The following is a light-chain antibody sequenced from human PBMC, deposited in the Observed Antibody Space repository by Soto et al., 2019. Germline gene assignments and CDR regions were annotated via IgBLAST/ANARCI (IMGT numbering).Light chain of an antibody. CDR3: QQRSNWPPLYT. Sequence: EIVLTQSPATLSLSPGERATLSCRASQSVSSYLAWYQQKPGQAPRLLIYDASNRATGIPARFSGSGSGTDFPLTISSLGPEDFAVYYCQQRSNWPPLYTFGQGTKLEIK. J-gene: IGKJ2*01. CDR2: DAS. CDR1: QSVSSY. V-gene: IGKV3-11*01.